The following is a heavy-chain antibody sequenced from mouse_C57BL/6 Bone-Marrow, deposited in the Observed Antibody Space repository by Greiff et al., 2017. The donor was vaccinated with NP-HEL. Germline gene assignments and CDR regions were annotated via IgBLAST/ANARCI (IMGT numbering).Heavy chain of an antibody. V-gene: IGHV5-17*01. CDR2: ISSGSSTI. D-gene: IGHD1-1*01. Sequence: DVMLVESGGGLVKPGGSLKLSCAASGFTFSDYGMHWVRQAPEKGLEWVAYISSGSSTIYYADTVKGRFTISRDNAKNTLFLQMTRLRSEDTAMYYCARNYYGRAWFAYWGQGTLVTVSA. CDR1: GFTFSDYG. CDR3: ARNYYGRAWFAY. J-gene: IGHJ3*01.